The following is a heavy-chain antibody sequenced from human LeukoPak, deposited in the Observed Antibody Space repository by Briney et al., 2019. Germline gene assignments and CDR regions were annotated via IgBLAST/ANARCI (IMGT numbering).Heavy chain of an antibody. CDR3: AKVDQDTAMAFDY. V-gene: IGHV3-30*18. Sequence: PGRSLRLSCAASGFTFSSYGMHWVRQAPGKGLEWVAVISYDGSNKYYADSVKGRFTISRDNSKNTLYLQMNSLRAEDTAVYYCAKVDQDTAMAFDYWGQGTLVTVSS. CDR1: GFTFSSYG. CDR2: ISYDGSNK. J-gene: IGHJ4*02. D-gene: IGHD5-18*01.